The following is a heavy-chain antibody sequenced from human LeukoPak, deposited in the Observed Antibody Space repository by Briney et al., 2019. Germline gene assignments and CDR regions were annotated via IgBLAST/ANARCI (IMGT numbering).Heavy chain of an antibody. D-gene: IGHD1-26*01. V-gene: IGHV1-46*01. Sequence: ASVKVSCKASGYTFTSYYMHWARQAPGQGLEWMGIINPSGGSTSYAQKFQGRVTMTRNTSISTAYMELSSLRSEDTAVYYCARLRVGSYGLYYYYGMDVWGQGTTVTVSS. CDR2: INPSGGST. CDR3: ARLRVGSYGLYYYYGMDV. CDR1: GYTFTSYY. J-gene: IGHJ6*02.